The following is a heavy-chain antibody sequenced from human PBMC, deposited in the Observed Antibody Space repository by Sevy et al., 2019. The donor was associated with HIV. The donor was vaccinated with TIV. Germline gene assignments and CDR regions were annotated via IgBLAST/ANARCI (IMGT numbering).Heavy chain of an antibody. V-gene: IGHV3-23*01. J-gene: IGHJ4*02. CDR2: VSGSGGGGSHGST. CDR3: AKTADFWSGYPN. Sequence: GGSLRLSCAASGFTFSSYGMNWVRQAPGKGLEWVSAVSGSGGGGSHGSTYYADSVKGRFTISRDNSKNTPYLQMNSLGDEDTAVYYCAKTADFWSGYPNWGQGTLVTVSS. CDR1: GFTFSSYG. D-gene: IGHD3-3*01.